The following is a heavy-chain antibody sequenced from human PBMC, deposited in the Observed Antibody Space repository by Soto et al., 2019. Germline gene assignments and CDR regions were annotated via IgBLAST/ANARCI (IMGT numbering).Heavy chain of an antibody. D-gene: IGHD3-3*01. J-gene: IGHJ4*02. CDR2: ISGSGGST. V-gene: IGHV3-23*01. CDR3: AKSGKRRFLEWLLGYYLDY. CDR1: GFTFSSYA. Sequence: GGSLRLSCAASGFTFSSYAMSWVRQAPGKGLEWVSAISGSGGSTYYADSVKGRFTISRDNSKNTLYLQMNSLRAEDTAVYYCAKSGKRRFLEWLLGYYLDYWGQGTLVTVSS.